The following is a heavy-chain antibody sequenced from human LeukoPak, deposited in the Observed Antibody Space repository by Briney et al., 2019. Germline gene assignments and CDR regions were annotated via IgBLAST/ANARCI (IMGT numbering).Heavy chain of an antibody. CDR1: GYTFTSYG. CDR3: ARFLDGYPLYYFDY. CDR2: ISAYNGNT. V-gene: IGHV1-18*01. Sequence: ASVKVSCKASGYTFTSYGISWVRQAPGQGLEWMGWISAYNGNTNYAQKLQGRVTMTTDTSTSTAYMELRSLRSDDTAVNYCARFLDGYPLYYFDYWGQGTLVTVSS. J-gene: IGHJ4*02. D-gene: IGHD3-22*01.